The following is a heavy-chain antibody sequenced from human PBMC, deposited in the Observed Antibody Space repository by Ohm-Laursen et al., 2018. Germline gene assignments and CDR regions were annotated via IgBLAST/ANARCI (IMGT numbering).Heavy chain of an antibody. J-gene: IGHJ4*02. CDR2: IKSKTDGGTT. D-gene: IGHD6-13*01. CDR1: GFTFSNAW. V-gene: IGHV3-15*01. CDR3: TRIAAAGRGDY. Sequence: SLRLSCAASGFTFSNAWMSWVRQAPGKGLEWVGRIKSKTDGGTTDYAAPVKGRFTISRDDSKNTLYLQMNSLKTKDTAVYYCTRIAAAGRGDYWGQGTLVTVSS.